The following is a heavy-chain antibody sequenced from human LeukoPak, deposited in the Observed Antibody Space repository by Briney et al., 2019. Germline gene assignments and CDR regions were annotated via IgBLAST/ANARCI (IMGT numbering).Heavy chain of an antibody. CDR2: ISGSGGST. Sequence: GGSLRLSCAASGFTFSTYSMHWVRQAPGKGLEWVSAISGSGGSTYYADSVKGRFTISRDNSKNTLYLQMNSLRAEDTAVYYCAKAMIRSGVGATADYWGQGTLVTVSS. CDR3: AKAMIRSGVGATADY. J-gene: IGHJ4*02. V-gene: IGHV3-23*01. CDR1: GFTFSTYS. D-gene: IGHD1-26*01.